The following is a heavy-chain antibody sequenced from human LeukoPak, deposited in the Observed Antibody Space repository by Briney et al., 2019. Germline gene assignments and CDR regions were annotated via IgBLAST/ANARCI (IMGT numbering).Heavy chain of an antibody. Sequence: SETLSLTCAVYGGSFSGYYWTWIRQPPGKGLEWIGEINHSGSTNYNPSLKSRVTISVDTSKNQFSLKLSSVTAADTTVYYCARETSGSNDAFDIWGQGAMVTVSS. CDR2: INHSGST. CDR3: ARETSGSNDAFDI. D-gene: IGHD1-26*01. J-gene: IGHJ3*02. V-gene: IGHV4-34*01. CDR1: GGSFSGYY.